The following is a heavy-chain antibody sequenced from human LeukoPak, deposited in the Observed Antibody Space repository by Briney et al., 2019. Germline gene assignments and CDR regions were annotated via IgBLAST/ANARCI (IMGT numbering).Heavy chain of an antibody. CDR1: VGTFSSYA. CDR2: IIPILGIA. D-gene: IGHD2-15*01. V-gene: IGHV1-69*04. CDR3: AILMLAAHFDY. J-gene: IGHJ4*02. Sequence: SVKVSCKASVGTFSSYAISWVRQAPGQGLEWMGRIIPILGIANYAQKFQGSATITADKSTSTAYMELSSLRSEDTAVYYCAILMLAAHFDYWGQGPLVTVSS.